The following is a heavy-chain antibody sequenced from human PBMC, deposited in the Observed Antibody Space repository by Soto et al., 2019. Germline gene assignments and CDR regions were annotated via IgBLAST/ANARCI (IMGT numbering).Heavy chain of an antibody. CDR1: GFTFSSYG. CDR2: IWYDGSNK. D-gene: IGHD3-10*01. J-gene: IGHJ3*02. CDR3: ARDTFVGRGEFDI. V-gene: IGHV3-33*01. Sequence: QVQLVESGGGVVQPGRSLRLSCAASGFTFSSYGMHWVRQAPGKGLEWVAVIWYDGSNKYYADSVKGRFTISRDNSKNTLYLQMNSLRAEDTAVYYCARDTFVGRGEFDIWGQGTMVTVSS.